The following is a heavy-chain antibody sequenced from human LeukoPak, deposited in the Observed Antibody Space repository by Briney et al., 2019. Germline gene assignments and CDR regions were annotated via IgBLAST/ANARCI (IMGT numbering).Heavy chain of an antibody. CDR1: GYTFTGYY. CDR2: INPNNGGT. CDR3: ARGGDYGDYVIDY. V-gene: IGHV1-2*04. D-gene: IGHD4-17*01. Sequence: ASAKVSCKASGYTFTGYYMHWVRQAPGQGLEWMGWINPNNGGTNYAQKFQGWVTMTRDTSLSTAYMELSRLRSDDTAVYYCARGGDYGDYVIDYWGQGTLVTVSS. J-gene: IGHJ4*02.